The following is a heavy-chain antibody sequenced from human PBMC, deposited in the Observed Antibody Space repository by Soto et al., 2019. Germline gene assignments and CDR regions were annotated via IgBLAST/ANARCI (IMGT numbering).Heavy chain of an antibody. CDR3: ARVKDLQPTVWGF. V-gene: IGHV4-31*03. CDR1: GDSMATGGHY. D-gene: IGHD3-16*01. J-gene: IGHJ4*02. Sequence: PSETLSLTCTVSGDSMATGGHYYNWIRQVPGKGLEWIGYVYYSGATHYTPSLRARATISRDTSRNQFSLRLVSVTAADTALYYCARVKDLQPTVWGFWGQGIQVTVSS. CDR2: VYYSGAT.